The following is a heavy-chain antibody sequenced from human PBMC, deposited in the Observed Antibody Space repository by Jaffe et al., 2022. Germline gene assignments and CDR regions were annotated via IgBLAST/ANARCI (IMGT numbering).Heavy chain of an antibody. D-gene: IGHD6-13*01. J-gene: IGHJ5*02. CDR2: IYHSGST. V-gene: IGHV4-38-2*01. CDR1: GYSISSGYY. Sequence: QVQLQESGPGLVKPSETLSLTCAVSGYSISSGYYWGWIRQPPGKGLEWIGSIYHSGSTYYNPSLKSRVTISVDTSKNQFSLKLSSVTAADTAVYYCARHLSSWYAWFDPWGQGTLVTVSS. CDR3: ARHLSSWYAWFDP.